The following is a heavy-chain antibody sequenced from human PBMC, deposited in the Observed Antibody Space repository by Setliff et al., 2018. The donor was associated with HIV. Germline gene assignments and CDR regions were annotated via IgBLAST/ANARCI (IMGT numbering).Heavy chain of an antibody. V-gene: IGHV4-30-4*08. Sequence: PSETLSLTCSVSGGSISSGDYYWSWIRQPPGKGLEWIGYIYYSGSTYYNPSLESRITISVDTSKNQFSLKLSSVTAADTAVYYCPRTYDWFDPWGQGTLVTVSS. CDR2: IYYSGST. CDR3: PRTYDWFDP. CDR1: GGSISSGDYY. J-gene: IGHJ5*02. D-gene: IGHD4-17*01.